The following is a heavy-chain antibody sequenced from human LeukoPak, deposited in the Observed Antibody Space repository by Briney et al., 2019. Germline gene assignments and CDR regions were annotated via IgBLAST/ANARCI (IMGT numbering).Heavy chain of an antibody. J-gene: IGHJ6*04. V-gene: IGHV3-21*01. CDR3: ARDANTYPWIAALFYLDV. CDR2: ITSGSAYA. Sequence: GGSLRLSCAASGFTFSTYSMNWVRQAPGKGLEWVSSITSGSAYAYYADSLKGRFTISRDNAKNSLYLHMTSLRTEDTAVYYCARDANTYPWIAALFYLDVWGKGTTVTVSA. CDR1: GFTFSTYS. D-gene: IGHD6-13*01.